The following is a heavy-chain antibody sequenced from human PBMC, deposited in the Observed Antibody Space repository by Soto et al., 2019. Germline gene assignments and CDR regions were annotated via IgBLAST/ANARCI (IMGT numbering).Heavy chain of an antibody. V-gene: IGHV5-51*01. D-gene: IGHD3-16*01. CDR3: ETYYVDSYYDYYGMDV. CDR2: INPGDSDT. CDR1: GFSFSKYK. J-gene: IGHJ6*02. Sequence: PGESLKISCEGSGFSFSKYKIGWVRQMPGKGLEWMGIINPGDSDTRYSPSFQGQVTISADKSISTAYLQWSTLKASDTATYYCETYYVDSYYDYYGMDVWGQGTTVNVSS.